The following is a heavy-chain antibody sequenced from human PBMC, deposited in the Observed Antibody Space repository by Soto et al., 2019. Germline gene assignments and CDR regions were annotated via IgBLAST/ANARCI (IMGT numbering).Heavy chain of an antibody. J-gene: IGHJ4*02. CDR3: ARIGGWYDIDF. CDR2: IFYNGTA. Sequence: PSETLSLTCSVSGGSVSGGSFHWSWIRQPPGKGLQFIGSIFYNGTANYSPSLKNRVSISIDTSQSQFFLQLISVAAADTAVYYCARIGGWYDIDFWGQGSLVTVSS. CDR1: GGSVSGGSFH. V-gene: IGHV4-61*01. D-gene: IGHD6-19*01.